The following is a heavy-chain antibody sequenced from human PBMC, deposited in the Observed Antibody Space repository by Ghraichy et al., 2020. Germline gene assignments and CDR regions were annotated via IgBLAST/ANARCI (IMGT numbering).Heavy chain of an antibody. V-gene: IGHV3-23*01. D-gene: IGHD6-25*01. CDR3: AKDRGDRSGGMPDWFDP. J-gene: IGHJ5*02. CDR2: ISGSGGST. Sequence: LSLTCAASGFTFSSYAMSWVRQAPGKGLEWVSAISGSGGSTYYADSVKGRFTISRDNSKNTLYLQMNSLRAEDTAVYYCAKDRGDRSGGMPDWFDPWGQGTLVTVSS. CDR1: GFTFSSYA.